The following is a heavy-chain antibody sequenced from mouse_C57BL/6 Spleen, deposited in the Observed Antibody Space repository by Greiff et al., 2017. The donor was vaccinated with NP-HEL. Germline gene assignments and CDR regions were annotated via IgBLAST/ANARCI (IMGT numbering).Heavy chain of an antibody. CDR3: ARYTYSNPSED. D-gene: IGHD2-5*01. V-gene: IGHV7-3*01. J-gene: IGHJ1*03. CDR2: IRHKANGYTT. Sequence: EVKLVESGGGLVQPGGSLSLSCAASGFTFTDYYMSWVRQPPGKALEWLGFIRHKANGYTTEYSASVKGRFTISRDNSQSILYLQMNALRAEDSATYYCARYTYSNPSEDWGTGTTVTVSS. CDR1: GFTFTDYY.